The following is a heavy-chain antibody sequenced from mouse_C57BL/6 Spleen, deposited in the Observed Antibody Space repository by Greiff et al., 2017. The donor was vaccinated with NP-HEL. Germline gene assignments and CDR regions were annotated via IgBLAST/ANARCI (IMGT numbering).Heavy chain of an antibody. CDR1: GYTFTSYW. V-gene: IGHV1-69*01. CDR3: ARWGTTVYFDY. J-gene: IGHJ2*01. Sequence: QVHVKQPGAELVMPGASVKLSCKASGYTFTSYWMHWVKQRPGQGLEWIGEIDPSDSYTNYNQKFKGKSTLTVDKSSSTAYMQLSSLTSEDSAVYYCARWGTTVYFDYWGQGTTLTVSS. D-gene: IGHD1-1*01. CDR2: IDPSDSYT.